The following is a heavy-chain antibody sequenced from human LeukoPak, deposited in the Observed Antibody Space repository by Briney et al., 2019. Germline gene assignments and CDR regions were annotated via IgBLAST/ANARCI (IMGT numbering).Heavy chain of an antibody. D-gene: IGHD2-15*01. CDR2: IYYSGST. J-gene: IGHJ4*02. Sequence: NPSETLSLTCTVSGGSISSGGYYWSWTRQPPGKGLEYIGYIYYSGSTNYNPSLKSRVTMSVDTSKNQFSLKLSSVTAADTAVYYCARRGYCSGGSCYSFDYWGQGTLVTVSS. V-gene: IGHV4-61*08. CDR3: ARRGYCSGGSCYSFDY. CDR1: GGSISSGGYY.